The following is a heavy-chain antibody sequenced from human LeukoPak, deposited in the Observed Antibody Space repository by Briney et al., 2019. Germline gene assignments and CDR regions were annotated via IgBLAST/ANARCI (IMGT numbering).Heavy chain of an antibody. CDR2: FDPEDGEI. J-gene: IGHJ4*02. Sequence: ASVKVSCKVSGYTLSEISMQWVRQAPGKGLEWMGGFDPEDGEIIYAQKFQGRVTMTEDTSTDTAYMELSSLRSDDTAVYYCARDPYYDILTGYYGCVDYWGQGTLVTVSS. D-gene: IGHD3-9*01. CDR3: ARDPYYDILTGYYGCVDY. CDR1: GYTLSEIS. V-gene: IGHV1-24*01.